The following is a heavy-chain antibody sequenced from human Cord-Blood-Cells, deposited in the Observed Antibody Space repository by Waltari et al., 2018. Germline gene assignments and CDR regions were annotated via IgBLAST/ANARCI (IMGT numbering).Heavy chain of an antibody. CDR1: GFTFSSYG. D-gene: IGHD3-16*02. CDR2: IWYDGSNK. V-gene: IGHV3-33*01. CDR3: ARDFQDYVWGSYRYLPYYYMDV. J-gene: IGHJ6*03. Sequence: QVQLVESGGGVVQPGRSLRLSCAASGFTFSSYGMHWVRQAPAQGLAWVAVIWYDGSNKYYADSVKGRFTISRDNSKNTLYLQMNSLRAEDTAVYYCARDFQDYVWGSYRYLPYYYMDVWGKGTTVTVSS.